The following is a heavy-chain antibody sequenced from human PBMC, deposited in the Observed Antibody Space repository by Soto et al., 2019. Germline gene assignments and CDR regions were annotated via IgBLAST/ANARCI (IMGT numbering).Heavy chain of an antibody. J-gene: IGHJ6*02. CDR1: GFTFKNYA. Sequence: GGSLRLSCRASGFTFKNYAMTWVRKCPGKGLQWVSLMTGGGTTDYADSAKGRFIISRDNPKNTLSLQMHNLRADDTALYYCAKLKGGLGRFYGLDAWGQGTMVTVSS. D-gene: IGHD3-3*01. CDR3: AKLKGGLGRFYGLDA. CDR2: MTGGGTT. V-gene: IGHV3-23*01.